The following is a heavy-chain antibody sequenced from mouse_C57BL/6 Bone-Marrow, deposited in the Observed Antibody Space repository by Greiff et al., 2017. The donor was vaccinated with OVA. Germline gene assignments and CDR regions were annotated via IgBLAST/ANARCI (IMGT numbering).Heavy chain of an antibody. CDR3: AIYGSSSYWYFDV. J-gene: IGHJ1*03. V-gene: IGHV3-6*01. D-gene: IGHD1-1*01. CDR1: GYSITSGYY. Sequence: EVKLVESGPGLVKPSQSLSLTCSVTGYSITSGYYWNWIRQFPGNNLEWMGYISYDGSNNYNPSLKNRISITRDTSKNQFCRKLNSVTTEDTATYYGAIYGSSSYWYFDVWGTGTTVTVSS. CDR2: ISYDGSN.